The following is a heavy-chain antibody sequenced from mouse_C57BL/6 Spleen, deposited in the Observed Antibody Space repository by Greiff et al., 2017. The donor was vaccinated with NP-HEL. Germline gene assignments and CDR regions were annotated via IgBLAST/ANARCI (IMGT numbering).Heavy chain of an antibody. CDR2: IDPSDSET. Sequence: QVQLQQPGAELVMPGSSVKLSCKASGYTFTSYWMHWVKQRPIQGLEWIGNIDPSDSETHYNQKFKDKATLTVDKSSSTAYMQLSSLTSEDSAVYYCAIRGYDYDEFAYWGQGTLVTVSA. D-gene: IGHD2-4*01. J-gene: IGHJ3*01. CDR1: GYTFTSYW. V-gene: IGHV1-52*01. CDR3: AIRGYDYDEFAY.